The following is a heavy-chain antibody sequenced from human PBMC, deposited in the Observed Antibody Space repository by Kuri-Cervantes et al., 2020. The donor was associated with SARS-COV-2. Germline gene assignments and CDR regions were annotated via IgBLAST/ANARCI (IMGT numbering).Heavy chain of an antibody. V-gene: IGHV3-21*01. CDR3: ARNYGDSDFNWYFDL. J-gene: IGHJ2*01. D-gene: IGHD4-17*01. CDR1: GFTFSSYS. CDR2: ISSSSSYI. Sequence: GESLKISCAASGFTFSSYSMNWVRQAPGKGLEWVSSISSSSSYIYYADSVKGRFTISRDNSKNTLYLQMNSLRAEDTAVYYCARNYGDSDFNWYFDLWGRSTLVTVSS.